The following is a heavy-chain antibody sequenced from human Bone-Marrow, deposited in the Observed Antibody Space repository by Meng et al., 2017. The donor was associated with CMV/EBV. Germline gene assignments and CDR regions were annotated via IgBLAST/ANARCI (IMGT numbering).Heavy chain of an antibody. D-gene: IGHD1-26*01. Sequence: CSVSGGSISSSSYYWGWIRQPPGKGLEWIGSIYYSGSPYSNPSLKSRVTISVDTSKNQFSLKLSSVTAADTAVYYCGATTPGWYFDLWGRGTLVTVSS. J-gene: IGHJ2*01. CDR1: GGSISSSSYY. CDR2: IYYSGSP. CDR3: GATTPGWYFDL. V-gene: IGHV4-39*01.